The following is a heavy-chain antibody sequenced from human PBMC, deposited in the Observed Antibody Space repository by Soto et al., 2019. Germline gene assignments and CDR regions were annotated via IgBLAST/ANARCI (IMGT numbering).Heavy chain of an antibody. Sequence: QVQLVQSGAEVKKPGTSVKVSCKASGYTFTNYAFSWVRQAPGQGLEWMGWISAYNGNTNYPQKLQGRVTMTTDTSTSTAYMELRILRSDATAVYYCARDLAAAGPFDCWGQGTLVTVSS. J-gene: IGHJ4*02. V-gene: IGHV1-18*01. D-gene: IGHD6-13*01. CDR1: GYTFTNYA. CDR3: ARDLAAAGPFDC. CDR2: ISAYNGNT.